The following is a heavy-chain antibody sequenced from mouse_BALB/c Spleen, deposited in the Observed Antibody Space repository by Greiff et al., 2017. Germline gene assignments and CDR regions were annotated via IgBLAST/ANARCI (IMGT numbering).Heavy chain of an antibody. V-gene: IGHV5-17*02. CDR3: AIYYGSAMDY. CDR1: GFTFSSFG. Sequence: EVKLVESGAGLVQPGGSLKLSCAASGFTFSSFGMHWVRQAPEKGLEWVAYISSGSSTIYYADTVKGRFTITRDNPKNTLFLQMTSLRSEDTAMYYCAIYYGSAMDYWGQGTSVTVSS. CDR2: ISSGSSTI. J-gene: IGHJ4*01. D-gene: IGHD1-1*01.